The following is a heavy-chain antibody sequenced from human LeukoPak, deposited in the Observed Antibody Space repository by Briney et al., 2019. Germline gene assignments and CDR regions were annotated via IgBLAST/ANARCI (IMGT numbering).Heavy chain of an antibody. D-gene: IGHD5-12*01. Sequence: GGSLRLSCADSRFTVSNNYMSWVRQAPGKGLEWVSVIHSGGTTNYADSVQGRFTISRDNSKTTVYLHMNSLRAEDTAVYYCARDSDSGYGPFASWGQGTMVTVSS. J-gene: IGHJ4*02. CDR1: RFTVSNNY. V-gene: IGHV3-53*01. CDR2: IHSGGTT. CDR3: ARDSDSGYGPFAS.